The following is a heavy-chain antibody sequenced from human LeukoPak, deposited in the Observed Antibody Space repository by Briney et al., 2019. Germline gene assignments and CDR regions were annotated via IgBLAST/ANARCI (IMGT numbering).Heavy chain of an antibody. D-gene: IGHD3-16*01. CDR2: IIPIFGTA. V-gene: IGHV1-69*01. CDR3: ARRPPYYSLEHYGMDV. J-gene: IGHJ6*04. Sequence: SVKVSCKASGGTFSIYAISWVRQAPGQGLESMGGIIPIFGTANYAQKFQGRVTITADESTSTAYMELSSLRSEDTAVYYCARRPPYYSLEHYGMDVWGKGTTVTVSS. CDR1: GGTFSIYA.